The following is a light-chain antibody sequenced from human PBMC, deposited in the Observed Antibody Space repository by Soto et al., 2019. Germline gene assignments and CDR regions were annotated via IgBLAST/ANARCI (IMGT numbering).Light chain of an antibody. V-gene: IGKV1-27*01. J-gene: IGKJ2*01. Sequence: DIPMTQSPSSLSASVGGRVSITCRASQDINNYLAWYQQKPGKVPNLLIYATSTLHSGVPSRFSGRVSGTDFTLTISGLQPEDAATYYCQRYNSVPYTFGQGTKLEI. CDR2: ATS. CDR1: QDINNY. CDR3: QRYNSVPYT.